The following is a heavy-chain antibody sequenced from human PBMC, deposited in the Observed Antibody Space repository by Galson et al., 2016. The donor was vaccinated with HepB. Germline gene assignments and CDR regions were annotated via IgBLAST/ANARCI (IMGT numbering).Heavy chain of an antibody. Sequence: SLRLSCAASGFTFSRYAMTWVRQAPGKGLEWVSGLSGSGAHTYYADSVKGRFTISRDNSKNTLYQQMNSLRVEDTAVYYCAKDYVGGSYLLTQFDYWGQGTLVTVSS. CDR3: AKDYVGGSYLLTQFDY. J-gene: IGHJ4*02. V-gene: IGHV3-23*01. CDR2: LSGSGAHT. CDR1: GFTFSRYA. D-gene: IGHD3-16*02.